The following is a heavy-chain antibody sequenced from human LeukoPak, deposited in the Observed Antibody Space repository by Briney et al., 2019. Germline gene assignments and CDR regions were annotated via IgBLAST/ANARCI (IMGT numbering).Heavy chain of an antibody. J-gene: IGHJ4*02. CDR2: INPNSGGT. D-gene: IGHD6-19*01. CDR3: ARDFIPHDSSGWRYYFDY. V-gene: IGHV1-2*02. CDR1: GYTFTSYG. Sequence: GASVKVSCKASGYTFTSYGISWVRQAPGQGLEWMGWINPNSGGTNYAQKFQGRVTMTRDTSISTAYMELSRLRSDDTAVYYCARDFIPHDSSGWRYYFDYWGQGTLVTVSS.